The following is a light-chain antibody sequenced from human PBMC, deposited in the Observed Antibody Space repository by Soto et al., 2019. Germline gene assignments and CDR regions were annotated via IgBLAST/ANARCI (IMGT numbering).Light chain of an antibody. CDR3: QQYGSSPVA. J-gene: IGKJ5*01. Sequence: EIVLTQSPGTLSFSPGESASLSCRASQSVSNNFLAWYQQKPGQAPRLLIHGASPRASGIPDSFSGSGSGTEFILTISRLEPEDFAVYYCQQYGSSPVAFGQGTRLDIK. V-gene: IGKV3-20*01. CDR2: GAS. CDR1: QSVSNNF.